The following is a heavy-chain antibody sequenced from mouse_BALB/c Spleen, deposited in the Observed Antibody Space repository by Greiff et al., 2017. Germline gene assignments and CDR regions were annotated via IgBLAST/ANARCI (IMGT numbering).Heavy chain of an antibody. V-gene: IGHV1S81*02. CDR3: TRRIYDGYYGWYFDV. Sequence: QVQLQQPGAELVKPGASVKLSCKASGYTFTSYYMYWVKQRPGQGLEWIGGINPSNGGTNFNEKFKSKATLTVDKSSSTAYMQLSSLTSEDSAVYYCTRRIYDGYYGWYFDVWGAGTTVTVSS. CDR2: INPSNGGT. D-gene: IGHD2-3*01. CDR1: GYTFTSYY. J-gene: IGHJ1*01.